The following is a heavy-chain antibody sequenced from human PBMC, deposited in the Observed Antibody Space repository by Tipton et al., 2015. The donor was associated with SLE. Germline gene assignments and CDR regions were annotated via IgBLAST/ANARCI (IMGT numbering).Heavy chain of an antibody. CDR3: ATDVWYYYYGMDV. V-gene: IGHV3-7*01. J-gene: IGHJ6*02. Sequence: SLRLSCAASGFTVSSNYMNWARQAPGKGLEWVANIKQDGSEKYYVDSVKGRFTISRDNAKNSLYLQMNSLRAEDTAVYYCATDVWYYYYGMDVWGQGTTVTVSS. CDR2: IKQDGSEK. CDR1: GFTVSSNY. D-gene: IGHD2-21*01.